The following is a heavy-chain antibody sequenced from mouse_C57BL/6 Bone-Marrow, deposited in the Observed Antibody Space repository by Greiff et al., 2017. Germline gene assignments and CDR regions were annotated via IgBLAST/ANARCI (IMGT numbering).Heavy chain of an antibody. D-gene: IGHD2-5*01. J-gene: IGHJ2*01. V-gene: IGHV5-6*01. CDR1: GFTFSSYG. Sequence: EVQGVESGGDLVKPGGSLKLSCAASGFTFSSYGMSWVRQTPDKRLEWVATISSGGSYTYYPDSVKGRFTISRDNAKNTLYLQMSSLKSEDTAMYYCARQPPSTIVTYFDYWGQGTTLTVSS. CDR2: ISSGGSYT. CDR3: ARQPPSTIVTYFDY.